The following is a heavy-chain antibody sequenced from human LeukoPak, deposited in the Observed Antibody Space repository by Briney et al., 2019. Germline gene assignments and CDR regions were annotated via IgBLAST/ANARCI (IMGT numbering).Heavy chain of an antibody. D-gene: IGHD1-26*01. J-gene: IGHJ5*02. CDR2: IYTSGST. CDR1: GGSISSYY. CDR3: ARHKGSYSGSYYWFDP. Sequence: SETLSLTCTVSGGSISSYYWSWIRQPPGKGLEWIGYIYTSGSTNYNPSLKSRDTISVDTSKNQFSLKLSSVTAADTAVYYCARHKGSYSGSYYWFDPWGQGTLVTVSS. V-gene: IGHV4-4*09.